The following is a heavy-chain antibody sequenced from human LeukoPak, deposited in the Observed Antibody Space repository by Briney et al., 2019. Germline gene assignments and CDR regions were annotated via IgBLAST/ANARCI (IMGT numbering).Heavy chain of an antibody. V-gene: IGHV3-74*01. CDR1: GFTFSSYW. Sequence: GGSLRLSCAASGFTFSSYWMHWVRHAPGKGLVWVSRINSDGSSTSYADSVKGRFTISRDNAKNTLYLQMNSLRAEDTAVYYCARASGIDWYFDLWGRGTLVTVSS. CDR3: ARASGIDWYFDL. D-gene: IGHD1-26*01. J-gene: IGHJ2*01. CDR2: INSDGSST.